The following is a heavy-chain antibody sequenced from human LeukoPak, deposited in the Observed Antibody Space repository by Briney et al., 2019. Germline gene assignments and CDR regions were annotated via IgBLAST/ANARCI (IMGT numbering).Heavy chain of an antibody. CDR1: GGSISSSSYY. Sequence: KSSETLSLTCTVSGGSISSSSYYWSWIRQPPGKGLEWIGEINHSGSTNYNPSLKSRVTISVDTSKNQFSLKLSSVTAADTAVYYCARAVLTPLASGYYAGGFDYWGQGTLVTVSS. V-gene: IGHV4-39*07. CDR2: INHSGST. CDR3: ARAVLTPLASGYYAGGFDY. J-gene: IGHJ4*02. D-gene: IGHD3-22*01.